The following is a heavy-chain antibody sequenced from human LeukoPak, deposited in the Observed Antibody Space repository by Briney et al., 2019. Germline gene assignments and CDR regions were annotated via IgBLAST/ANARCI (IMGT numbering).Heavy chain of an antibody. Sequence: SETLSLTCAVYGGSFSGYYWSWIRQPPGKGLEWIGGINHSGSTNYNPSLKSRVTISVDTSKNQFSLKLSSVTAADTAVYYCARGTTMVRGVNGYYMDVWGKGTTVTVSS. J-gene: IGHJ6*03. CDR3: ARGTTMVRGVNGYYMDV. CDR1: GGSFSGYY. V-gene: IGHV4-34*01. D-gene: IGHD3-10*01. CDR2: INHSGST.